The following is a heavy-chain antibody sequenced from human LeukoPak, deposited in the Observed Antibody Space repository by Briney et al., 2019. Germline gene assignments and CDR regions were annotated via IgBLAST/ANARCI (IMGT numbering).Heavy chain of an antibody. CDR3: ARVLGTTGKSDY. Sequence: ASVKVSCMASGYTFTSYYMHWVRQAPGQGLEWMGIINPSGGSTSYAQKFQGRVTMTRDTSTSTVYMELSSLRSEDTAVYYCARVLGTTGKSDYWGQGTLVTVSS. J-gene: IGHJ4*02. CDR1: GYTFTSYY. V-gene: IGHV1-46*01. CDR2: INPSGGST. D-gene: IGHD4-17*01.